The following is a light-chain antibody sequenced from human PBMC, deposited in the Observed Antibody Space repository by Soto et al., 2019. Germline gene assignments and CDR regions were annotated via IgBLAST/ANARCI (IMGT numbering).Light chain of an antibody. J-gene: IGKJ4*01. CDR3: QQYDTYPLT. Sequence: DIQLTQSPSTLSASVGDRVTITCRASQSLSDWLAWYQQIPGTAPKLLIYRASSLEDGVLPRFSGSGSGTEFTLTISSLQPDDFATYYCQQYDTYPLTFGGGTKVEIK. V-gene: IGKV1-5*03. CDR1: QSLSDW. CDR2: RAS.